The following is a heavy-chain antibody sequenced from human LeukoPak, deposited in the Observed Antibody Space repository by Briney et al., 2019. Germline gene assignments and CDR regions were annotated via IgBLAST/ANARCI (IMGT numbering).Heavy chain of an antibody. CDR3: ARGGRYFDY. Sequence: SETLSLTCTVSGGSISSSSYYWGWIRQPPGKGLEWIGSIYYSGSTYYNPSLKSRVTISVDTSKNQFSLKLSSVTAADTAVYYCARGGRYFDYWGQGTLVTVSS. CDR2: IYYSGST. CDR1: GGSISSSSYY. V-gene: IGHV4-39*01. J-gene: IGHJ4*02.